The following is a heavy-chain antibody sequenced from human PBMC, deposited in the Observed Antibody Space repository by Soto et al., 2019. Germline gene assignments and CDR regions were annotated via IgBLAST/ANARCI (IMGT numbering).Heavy chain of an antibody. Sequence: EVQLLESGGGLVQPGGSLRLSCAASGFTFSSYAMTWVRQAPGKGLEWVSGISSAGRTNYAESVKGRFTISRDNSKNTLYLQMNSLRDEDTAVYYCARGAFWYSTSTTDDAFDVWGQGTVVTVSS. CDR1: GFTFSSYA. V-gene: IGHV3-23*01. D-gene: IGHD6-6*01. CDR3: ARGAFWYSTSTTDDAFDV. J-gene: IGHJ3*01. CDR2: ISSAGRT.